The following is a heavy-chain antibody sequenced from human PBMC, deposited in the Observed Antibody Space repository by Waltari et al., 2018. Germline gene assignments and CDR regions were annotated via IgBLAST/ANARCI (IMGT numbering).Heavy chain of an antibody. D-gene: IGHD2-15*01. CDR1: GGSISSGSYY. J-gene: IGHJ6*02. CDR2: IYTSGST. V-gene: IGHV4-61*09. Sequence: QVQLQESGPGLVKPSQTLSLTCTVSGGSISSGSYYWSWIRQPAGKGLEWIGYIYTSGSTNYNPSLKSRVTISVDTSKNQFSLKLSSVTAADTAVYYCARDEVVADSPYYYYGMDVWGQGTTVTVSS. CDR3: ARDEVVADSPYYYYGMDV.